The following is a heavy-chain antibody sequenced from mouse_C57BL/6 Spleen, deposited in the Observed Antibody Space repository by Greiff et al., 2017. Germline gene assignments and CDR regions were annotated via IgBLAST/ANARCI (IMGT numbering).Heavy chain of an antibody. CDR3: ASDYGSSYDFGD. V-gene: IGHV1-42*01. CDR2: INPSTGGT. CDR1: GYSFTGYY. D-gene: IGHD1-1*01. Sequence: EVKVVESGPELVKPGASVKISCKASGYSFTGYYMNWVKQSPEKSLEWIGEINPSTGGTTYNQKFKAKATLSVDKSSSTAYMQLKSLTSEDSAVYYCASDYGSSYDFGDWGQGTTLTVS. J-gene: IGHJ2*01.